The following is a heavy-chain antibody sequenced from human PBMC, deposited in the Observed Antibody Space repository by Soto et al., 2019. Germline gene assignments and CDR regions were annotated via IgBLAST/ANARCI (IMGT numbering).Heavy chain of an antibody. J-gene: IGHJ4*02. Sequence: PGGSLRLSCAASGFTLDDYAMHWVRQGPGKGLEWVSGISWNSANIGYADSVKGRFTISKDNAKNSLYLKMNSLRAEDAAVYYCAKGTYDSSGYYTEPDYWGQGTLVTVYS. CDR3: AKGTYDSSGYYTEPDY. D-gene: IGHD3-22*01. CDR2: ISWNSANI. CDR1: GFTLDDYA. V-gene: IGHV3-9*01.